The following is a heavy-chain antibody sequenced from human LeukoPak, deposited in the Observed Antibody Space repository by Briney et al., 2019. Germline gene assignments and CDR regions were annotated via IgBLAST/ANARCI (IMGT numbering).Heavy chain of an antibody. J-gene: IGHJ6*02. CDR1: GFTFTSSA. Sequence: GTSVKVSCKASGFTFTSSAVQWVRQARGQRLEWIGWIVVGSGNTNYAQKFQERVTITRDMSTSTAYMELSSLRSEDTAVYYCAAEYCSSTSCYGGAAYYHYGMDVWGQGTTVTVSS. CDR3: AAEYCSSTSCYGGAAYYHYGMDV. CDR2: IVVGSGNT. D-gene: IGHD2-2*01. V-gene: IGHV1-58*01.